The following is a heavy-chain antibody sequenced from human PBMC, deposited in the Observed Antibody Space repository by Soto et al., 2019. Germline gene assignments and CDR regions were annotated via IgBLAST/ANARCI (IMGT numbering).Heavy chain of an antibody. CDR3: ARGGAYIYGPQYD. CDR2: INGNGSST. Sequence: EVQLVESGGGLVQPGGSLRLSCATSGFSFSGYWIHWVRQAPGKGLVWVSHINGNGSSTNYADSVKGLFTISRDYAKNTLYLQMNSLRVEDTAVYYCARGGAYIYGPQYDWGQGTLVTVSS. J-gene: IGHJ4*02. CDR1: GFSFSGYW. V-gene: IGHV3-74*01. D-gene: IGHD5-18*01.